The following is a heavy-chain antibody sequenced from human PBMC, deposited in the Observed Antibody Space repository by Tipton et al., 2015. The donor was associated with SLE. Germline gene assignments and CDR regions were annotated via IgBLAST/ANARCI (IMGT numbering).Heavy chain of an antibody. CDR3: ARVRSGWYAVY. J-gene: IGHJ4*02. V-gene: IGHV4-34*01. Sequence: TLSLTCAVYGGSFSGYYWSWIRQPPGKGLEWIGEINHSGSTNYNPSLKSRVTISVDTSKNQFSLKLSSVTAADTAVYYCARVRSGWYAVYWGQGTLVTVSS. CDR1: GGSFSGYY. D-gene: IGHD6-19*01. CDR2: INHSGST.